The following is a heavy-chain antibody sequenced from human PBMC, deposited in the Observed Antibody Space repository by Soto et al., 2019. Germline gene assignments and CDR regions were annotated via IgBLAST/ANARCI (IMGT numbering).Heavy chain of an antibody. J-gene: IGHJ6*02. CDR1: GGSNSSXA. CDR3: ARVKYCSGGSCSLSYYYYGMDV. D-gene: IGHD2-15*01. Sequence: GASVKVCCKACGGSNSSXASSWVRQAPGQGLEWMGGIIPIFGTANYAQKFQGRVTITADESTSTAYMELSSLRSEDTAVCYCARVKYCSGGSCSLSYYYYGMDVWGQGTTVTVS. CDR2: IIPIFGTA. V-gene: IGHV1-69*13.